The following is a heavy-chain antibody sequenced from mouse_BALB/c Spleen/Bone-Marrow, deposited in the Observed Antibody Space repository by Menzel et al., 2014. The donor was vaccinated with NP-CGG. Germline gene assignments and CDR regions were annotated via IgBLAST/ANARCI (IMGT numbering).Heavy chain of an antibody. V-gene: IGHV14-3*02. CDR2: IDPANGNT. J-gene: IGHJ1*01. CDR1: GFNTKDTY. D-gene: IGHD1-1*01. Sequence: EVKVVESGAELVKPGASVKLSCTASGFNTKDTYMHWVKQRPEQGLEWIGRIDPANGNTKYDPKFQGKATITADASSNTAYLQLSSLTSEDTAVYYCARYDYGWYFYVWGAGTTVTVSS. CDR3: ARYDYGWYFYV.